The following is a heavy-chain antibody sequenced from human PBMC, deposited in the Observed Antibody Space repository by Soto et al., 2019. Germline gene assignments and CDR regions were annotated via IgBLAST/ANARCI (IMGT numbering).Heavy chain of an antibody. Sequence: QVQLVESGGGVVQPGRSLRLSCAASGFIFSDYGMHWARQAPGKGLEWVAVISYDGNKKYYADSVKGRINISRDNSKNKLYLQVNSLKAEDTAVYYCAKDSDVMTGRRFGMDVW. V-gene: IGHV3-30*18. CDR1: GFIFSDYG. CDR2: ISYDGNKK. D-gene: IGHD2-21*01. CDR3: AKDSDVMTGRRFGMDV. J-gene: IGHJ6*01.